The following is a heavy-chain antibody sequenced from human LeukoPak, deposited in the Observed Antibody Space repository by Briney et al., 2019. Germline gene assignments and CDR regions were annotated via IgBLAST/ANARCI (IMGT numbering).Heavy chain of an antibody. CDR3: ATITYGEDQGNY. J-gene: IGHJ4*02. Sequence: SETLSLTCTVSGGSISSYYWSWIRQPPGKGLEWIGYIYYSGSTNYNPSLKSRVTISVDTSKNQFSLKLSSVTAADTAVYYCATITYGEDQGNYWGQGTLVTVSS. V-gene: IGHV4-59*01. D-gene: IGHD4-17*01. CDR1: GGSISSYY. CDR2: IYYSGST.